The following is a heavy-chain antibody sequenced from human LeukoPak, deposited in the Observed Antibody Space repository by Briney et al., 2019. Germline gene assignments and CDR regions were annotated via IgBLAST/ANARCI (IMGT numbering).Heavy chain of an antibody. V-gene: IGHV3-21*06. Sequence: GGSLRLSCAASGFAFSGYSMNWVRQAPGRGPEWVSLISTTSTSIYYADSVEGRFTVSRDNAKNLLYLQMNSLRAEDSAVYYCARGVGATHFDCWGQGTLVTAST. CDR2: ISTTSTSI. D-gene: IGHD1-26*01. CDR3: ARGVGATHFDC. J-gene: IGHJ4*02. CDR1: GFAFSGYS.